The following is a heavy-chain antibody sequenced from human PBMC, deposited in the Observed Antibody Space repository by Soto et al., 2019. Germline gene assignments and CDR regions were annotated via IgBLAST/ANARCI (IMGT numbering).Heavy chain of an antibody. Sequence: GGSLRLSCAASGFTFSSYAMSWVRQAPGKGLEWVSAISGSGGSTYYADSVKGRFTISRDNSKNTLYLQMNSLRAEDTAVYYCAKVLTVTTKFPGFDYWGQGTLVTVSS. D-gene: IGHD4-4*01. CDR3: AKVLTVTTKFPGFDY. CDR1: GFTFSSYA. CDR2: ISGSGGST. V-gene: IGHV3-23*01. J-gene: IGHJ4*02.